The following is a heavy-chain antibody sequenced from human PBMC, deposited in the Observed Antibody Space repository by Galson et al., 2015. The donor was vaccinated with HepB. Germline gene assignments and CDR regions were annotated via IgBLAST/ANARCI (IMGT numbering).Heavy chain of an antibody. V-gene: IGHV3-23*01. CDR2: ISGSGDKM. Sequence: SLRLSCAASGFIFGNYAMTWVRQAPGKGLQWVSGISGSGDKMYYADSVKGRFTISRDNSKNTLYLQMNSLRAEDTAVYYCAKERGYILPGFEFWGQGTLVTVSS. J-gene: IGHJ4*02. CDR3: AKERGYILPGFEF. D-gene: IGHD3-9*01. CDR1: GFIFGNYA.